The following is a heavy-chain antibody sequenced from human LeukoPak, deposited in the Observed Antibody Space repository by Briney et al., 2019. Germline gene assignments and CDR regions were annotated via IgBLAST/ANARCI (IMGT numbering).Heavy chain of an antibody. CDR3: ARGGGGSYYHLLDY. V-gene: IGHV3-21*01. D-gene: IGHD1-26*01. CDR2: ISSSSSYI. CDR1: GFIFSTYG. J-gene: IGHJ4*02. Sequence: PGGSLRLSCAASGFIFSTYGMNWVRQAPGKGLEWVSSISSSSSYIYFADSVKGRFTISRDNAKNSLYLQMNSLRADDTAVYYCARGGGGSYYHLLDYWGQGTLVTVSS.